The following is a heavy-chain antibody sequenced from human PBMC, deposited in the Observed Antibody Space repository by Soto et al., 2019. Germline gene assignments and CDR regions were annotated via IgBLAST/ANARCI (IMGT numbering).Heavy chain of an antibody. V-gene: IGHV1-46*01. CDR3: ARDYEVLGQQLVYLTKTPYYGMDV. CDR1: ADTFTRYY. D-gene: IGHD6-13*01. Sequence: ASVKGSCKAPADTFTRYYIHWVRQAPGHGLEWMGIINPNGGSTRFAQTFQGRITMTTDTSTSTVYMELSSLRSEDTAVYYCARDYEVLGQQLVYLTKTPYYGMDVWGQGTMVTVSS. CDR2: INPNGGST. J-gene: IGHJ6*02.